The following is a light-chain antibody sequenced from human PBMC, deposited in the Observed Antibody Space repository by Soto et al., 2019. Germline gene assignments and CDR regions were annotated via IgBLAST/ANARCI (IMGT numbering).Light chain of an antibody. J-gene: IGKJ4*01. CDR1: QDIGGR. CDR2: AAS. CDR3: QQSYTSPVN. V-gene: IGKV1-12*01. Sequence: DIQMTQSPSSVSASVGDRITITCWASQDIGGRLAWFQQKPGKAPQYLIQAASNLQSGVPSRFSGGGSGTDFTLTTSSLQPEDFGTYYCQQSYTSPVNCGGGTKGDIK.